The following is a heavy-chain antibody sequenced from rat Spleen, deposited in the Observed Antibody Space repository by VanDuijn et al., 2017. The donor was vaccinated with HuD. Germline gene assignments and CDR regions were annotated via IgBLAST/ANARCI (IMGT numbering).Heavy chain of an antibody. V-gene: IGHV3-3*01. J-gene: IGHJ3*01. CDR3: ARGVYPFTY. CDR1: GYSITSTYR. CDR2: IKSAGST. D-gene: IGHD1-11*01. Sequence: EVQLQESGPGLVKPSQSLSLTCSVTGYSITSTYRWNWIRKVPGNKLEWMGYIKSAGSTNYNPSLKSRISITRDTSTNQFFLQVNSVTTEDTATYYCARGVYPFTYWGQGTLVTVSS.